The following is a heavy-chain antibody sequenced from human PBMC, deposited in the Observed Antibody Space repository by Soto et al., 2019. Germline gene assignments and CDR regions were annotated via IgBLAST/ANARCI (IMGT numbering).Heavy chain of an antibody. Sequence: PSETLSLTCTVSGGSIISYYWSWILQPPGKGLEWIGYIYYSGSTNYNPSLKSRVTISVDTSKNQFSLKLSSVTAADTAVYYCARSEGSIAAPGLDFDYWGQGTLVTVSS. CDR2: IYYSGST. V-gene: IGHV4-59*01. D-gene: IGHD6-6*01. CDR3: ARSEGSIAAPGLDFDY. CDR1: GGSIISYY. J-gene: IGHJ4*02.